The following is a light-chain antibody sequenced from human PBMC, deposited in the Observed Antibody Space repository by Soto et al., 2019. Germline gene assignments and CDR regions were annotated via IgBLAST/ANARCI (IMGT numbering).Light chain of an antibody. J-gene: IGKJ1*01. CDR3: QQYGSTFSWT. CDR1: QSVSSSY. V-gene: IGKV3-20*01. CDR2: GAS. Sequence: EIVLTQSPGTLSLSPGERATLSCRASQSVSSSYLAWYQQKPGQAPRLLIYGASGRATGIPDRFSGSGSGTDFTLTISRLEPEDFAVYYCQQYGSTFSWTFGQGTKVDIK.